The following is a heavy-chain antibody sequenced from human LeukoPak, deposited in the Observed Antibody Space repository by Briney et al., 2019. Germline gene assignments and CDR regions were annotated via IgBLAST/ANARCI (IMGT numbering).Heavy chain of an antibody. J-gene: IGHJ4*02. CDR1: GGSTNNNSYY. CDR2: IIYSPTT. D-gene: IGHD4-17*01. V-gene: IGHV4-61*01. Sequence: PSQSLSPTFTAAGGSTNNNSYYWTWLRQPPGKGLEGVGYIIYSPTTNYNPSLKSPFHMSVDTSKNQFSLKLSSVTAADTAMYYCAREGRPDYVYFAHWGQGSLVT. CDR3: AREGRPDYVYFAH.